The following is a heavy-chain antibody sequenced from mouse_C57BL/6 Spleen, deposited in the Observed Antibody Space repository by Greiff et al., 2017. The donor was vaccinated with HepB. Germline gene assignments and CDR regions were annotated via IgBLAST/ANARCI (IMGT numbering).Heavy chain of an antibody. CDR3: ARIWDSSGPVFDY. J-gene: IGHJ2*01. V-gene: IGHV1-54*01. CDR2: INPGSGGT. CDR1: GYAFTNYL. D-gene: IGHD3-2*02. Sequence: VQVVESGAELVRPGTSVKVSCKASGYAFTNYLIEWVKQRPGQGLEWIGVINPGSGGTNYNEKFKGKATLTADKSSSTAYMQLSSLTSEDSAVYFCARIWDSSGPVFDYWGQGTTLTVSS.